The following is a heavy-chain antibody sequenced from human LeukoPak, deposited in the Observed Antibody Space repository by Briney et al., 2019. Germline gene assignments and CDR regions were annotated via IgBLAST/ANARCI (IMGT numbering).Heavy chain of an antibody. CDR3: AKGQVGTFDY. J-gene: IGHJ4*02. Sequence: GGSLRLSCTVSGFTVSSNSMSWVRQAPGKGLEWVAFIRYDGSNKYYADSVKGRFTISRDNSKNTLYLQMNSLRAEDTAVYYCAKGQVGTFDYWGQGTLVTVSS. V-gene: IGHV3-30*02. D-gene: IGHD4-23*01. CDR2: IRYDGSNK. CDR1: GFTVSSNS.